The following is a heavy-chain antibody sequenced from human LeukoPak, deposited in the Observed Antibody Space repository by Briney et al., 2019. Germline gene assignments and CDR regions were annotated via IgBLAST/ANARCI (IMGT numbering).Heavy chain of an antibody. CDR1: GYTFTSYY. CDR3: ARARYYYDSSAYFQH. V-gene: IGHV1-46*01. J-gene: IGHJ1*01. Sequence: ASVTVSCKASGYTFTSYYMHWVRQAPGQGLEWMGIINPSGGSTSYAQKFQGRVTMTRDTSTSTVYMELSSLRSEDTAVYYCARARYYYDSSAYFQHWGQGTLVTVSS. D-gene: IGHD3-22*01. CDR2: INPSGGST.